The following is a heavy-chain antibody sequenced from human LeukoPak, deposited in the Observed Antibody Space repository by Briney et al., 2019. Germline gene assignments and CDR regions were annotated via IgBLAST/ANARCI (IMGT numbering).Heavy chain of an antibody. CDR3: ARVTVGATADYFDY. D-gene: IGHD1-26*01. V-gene: IGHV3-48*01. CDR2: ISSGSSTI. Sequence: PSETLSLTCTVSGGSISSYYWSWIRQPPGKGLEWLSYISSGSSTIYYADSVKGRFTISRDNARNSLYLQMNGLRAEDTAVYYCARVTVGATADYFDYWGQGTLVTVSS. J-gene: IGHJ4*02. CDR1: GGSISSYY.